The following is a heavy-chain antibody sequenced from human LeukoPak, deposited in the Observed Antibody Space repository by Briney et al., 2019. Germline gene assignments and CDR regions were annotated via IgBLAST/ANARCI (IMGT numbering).Heavy chain of an antibody. CDR3: ARHSSAGSGSQFDY. D-gene: IGHD3-10*01. J-gene: IGHJ4*02. Sequence: SETLSLTCTVSGGSISSYYWSWIRQPPGRGLEWIGYIYYSGNTNYNPSLKSRVTISVDPSKNQFSRKLSSVTAADTAVYYCARHSSAGSGSQFDYWGQGTLVTVSS. CDR2: IYYSGNT. V-gene: IGHV4-59*08. CDR1: GGSISSYY.